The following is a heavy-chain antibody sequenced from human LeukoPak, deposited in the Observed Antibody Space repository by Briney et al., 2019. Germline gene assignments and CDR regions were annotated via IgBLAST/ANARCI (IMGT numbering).Heavy chain of an antibody. D-gene: IGHD2-15*01. CDR2: INPNSGGT. V-gene: IGHV1-2*02. J-gene: IGHJ5*02. CDR3: AREVVVVVAATNWFDP. Sequence: ASVKVSCKASGYTFTGYYMHWVRQAPGQGLEWMGWINPNSGGTNYAQKFQGRVTMTRDTSISTAYMELSRLRSDDTAVYYCAREVVVVVAATNWFDPWGQGTLVTVSS. CDR1: GYTFTGYY.